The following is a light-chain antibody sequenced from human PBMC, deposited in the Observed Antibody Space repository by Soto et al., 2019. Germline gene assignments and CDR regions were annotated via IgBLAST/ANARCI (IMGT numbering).Light chain of an antibody. CDR2: EAS. CDR1: QSLGRW. V-gene: IGKV1-5*03. Sequence: DIQMTQSPSTLSASVGDRVTVTCRAGQSLGRWLAWYQQKPGKAPNLLIFEASILESGVPSRFSGSGSGTEFTLLISSLQPDDFATYYCQQYTNYPWTFGQGTKVDIK. J-gene: IGKJ1*01. CDR3: QQYTNYPWT.